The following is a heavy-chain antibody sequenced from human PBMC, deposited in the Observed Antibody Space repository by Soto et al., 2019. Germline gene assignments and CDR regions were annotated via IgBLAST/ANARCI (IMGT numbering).Heavy chain of an antibody. D-gene: IGHD2-21*02. Sequence: SETLSLTCTVTGDSISSRSYYWGWIRQPPGKGLEWIGSIYYSGSTYNNPSLRSRVSTSIDTSKDQSSLKLKSVTAADTALYFCARQRTSVVTQAYFGVWGPGSLVTVSS. CDR2: IYYSGST. J-gene: IGHJ4*02. CDR3: ARQRTSVVTQAYFGV. CDR1: GDSISSRSYY. V-gene: IGHV4-39*01.